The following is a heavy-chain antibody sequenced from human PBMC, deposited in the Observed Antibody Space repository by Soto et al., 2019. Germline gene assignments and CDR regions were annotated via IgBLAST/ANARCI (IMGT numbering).Heavy chain of an antibody. D-gene: IGHD4-4*01. CDR3: ARATHATLHQNWFDP. Sequence: QVQLVQSGAEVKKPGASVKVSCKASGYTFTSYGISWVRQAPGQGLEWMGWISAYNGNTNYAQKLQGRVTMTTDTSTSTAYTELRSLRSDDPAVYYCARATHATLHQNWFDPWGQGTLVTVSS. CDR1: GYTFTSYG. V-gene: IGHV1-18*01. J-gene: IGHJ5*02. CDR2: ISAYNGNT.